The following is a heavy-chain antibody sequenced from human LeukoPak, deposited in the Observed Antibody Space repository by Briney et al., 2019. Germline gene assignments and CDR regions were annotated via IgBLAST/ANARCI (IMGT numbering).Heavy chain of an antibody. CDR1: GFTFSIYA. CDR3: AKSPVSSCRGSFCYPFDY. V-gene: IGHV3-23*01. D-gene: IGHD2-15*01. J-gene: IGHJ4*02. Sequence: GGSLRLSCATSGFTFSIYAMTWVRQAPGKGLEWVSTLTGSGGSTYYADSVKGRFTISRDNSKNTLSLQMNSLRAEDTAVYFCAKSPVSSCRGSFCYPFDYWGQGNLVTVSS. CDR2: LTGSGGST.